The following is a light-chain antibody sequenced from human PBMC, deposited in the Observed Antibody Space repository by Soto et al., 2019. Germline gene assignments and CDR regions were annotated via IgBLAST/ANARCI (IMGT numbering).Light chain of an antibody. J-gene: IGLJ2*01. Sequence: QSALTQPASVSGSPGQSITISCTGTSSDVGGYNFVSWYQQHPGKAPKLMIYEVSNRPSCVSNRFSGSKSGNTASLTISGLQAEDEAAYYCSSYTTSVTRVVFGGGTKLTVL. CDR1: SSDVGGYNF. CDR2: EVS. CDR3: SSYTTSVTRVV. V-gene: IGLV2-14*01.